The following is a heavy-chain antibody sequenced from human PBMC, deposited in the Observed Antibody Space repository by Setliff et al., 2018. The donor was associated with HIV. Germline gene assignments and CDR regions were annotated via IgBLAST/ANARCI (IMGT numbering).Heavy chain of an antibody. J-gene: IGHJ6*02. CDR3: ARHDSGGYYFKDV. V-gene: IGHV4-38-2*01. D-gene: IGHD3-22*01. CDR1: GYSISSGYY. CDR2: IYHSGTT. Sequence: SETLSLTCAVSGYSISSGYYWGWIRQPPGKGLEWVGSIYHSGTTYYNPSLKSRVTISVDTSKNQFSLKLSSVTAADTAVYYCARHDSGGYYFKDVWGQGTTVTVSS.